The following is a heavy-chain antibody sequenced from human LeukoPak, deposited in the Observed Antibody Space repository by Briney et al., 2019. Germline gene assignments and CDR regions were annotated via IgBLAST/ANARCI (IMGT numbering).Heavy chain of an antibody. D-gene: IGHD2-2*01. CDR1: GFTFSDYY. CDR3: ARERRGVVSPRAYYFDY. J-gene: IGHJ4*02. CDR2: ISSSGSTI. Sequence: GGSLRLSCAASGFTFSDYYMSWIRQAPGKGLEWVSYISSSGSTITYADSVKGRFTISRDKAKNSLYLQMNSLRAEDTAVYYCARERRGVVSPRAYYFDYWGQGTLVTVSS. V-gene: IGHV3-11*01.